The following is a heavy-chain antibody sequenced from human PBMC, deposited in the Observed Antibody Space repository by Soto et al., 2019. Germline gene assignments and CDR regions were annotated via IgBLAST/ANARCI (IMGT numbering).Heavy chain of an antibody. J-gene: IGHJ2*01. CDR3: ARGSTGDGSNWYFDL. V-gene: IGHV3-30-3*01. CDR1: GFTFSSYA. Sequence: QVQLVESGGGVVQPGRSLRLSCAASGFTFSSYAMHWVRQAPGKGLEWVAVISYDGSNKYYADSVKGRFTISRDNSTNTLYRQMNSLRAEDTAVYYCARGSTGDGSNWYFDLWGRGTLVTVSS. D-gene: IGHD7-27*01. CDR2: ISYDGSNK.